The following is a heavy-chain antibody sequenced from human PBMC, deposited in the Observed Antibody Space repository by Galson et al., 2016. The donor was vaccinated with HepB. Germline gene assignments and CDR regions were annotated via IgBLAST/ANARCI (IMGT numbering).Heavy chain of an antibody. J-gene: IGHJ4*02. CDR2: IYYSGST. D-gene: IGHD3-10*01. V-gene: IGHV4-61*01. Sequence: ETLSLTCTVSGDSVSSGNYYWTWIRQPPGKGLEWIGYIYYSGSTNYNPSLKSRVTISVDTSKNQFSLKLSSVAAADTAVYYCASGRYYYGSEYWGQGTLVTVSS. CDR1: GDSVSSGNYY. CDR3: ASGRYYYGSEY.